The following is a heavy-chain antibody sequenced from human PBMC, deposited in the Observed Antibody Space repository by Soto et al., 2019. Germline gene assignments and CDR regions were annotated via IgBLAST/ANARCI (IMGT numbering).Heavy chain of an antibody. CDR3: ARKGWPDVFDI. Sequence: QVQLQESGPGLVKPSQTLSLTCTVSGGSISSGDYYWSWIRQPPGKGLEWIGYIYYSGSTYYKSSRKXRXIXSIXTSKNQFSLKLSSVTAADTAVYYCARKGWPDVFDIWGQGAMVTVSS. J-gene: IGHJ3*02. CDR1: GGSISSGDYY. V-gene: IGHV4-30-4*01. CDR2: IYYSGST.